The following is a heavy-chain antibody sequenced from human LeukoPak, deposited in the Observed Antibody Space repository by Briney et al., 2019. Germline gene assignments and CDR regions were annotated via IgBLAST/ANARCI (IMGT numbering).Heavy chain of an antibody. Sequence: SETLSLTCAVYGGSFSGYYRSWIRQPPGKGLEWIGEINHSGGTDYNPSLKSRVTISLDTSKNHFSLKLTSVTAADTAVYYCASDDYGDLVNAFDIWGQGTMVTVSS. CDR2: INHSGGT. CDR1: GGSFSGYY. J-gene: IGHJ3*02. CDR3: ASDDYGDLVNAFDI. D-gene: IGHD4-17*01. V-gene: IGHV4-34*01.